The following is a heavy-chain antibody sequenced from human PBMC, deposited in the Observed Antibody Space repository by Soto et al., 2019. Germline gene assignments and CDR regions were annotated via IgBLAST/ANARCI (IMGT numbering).Heavy chain of an antibody. V-gene: IGHV4-59*08. CDR3: ARLHGYCISSSCHGHYAMDV. D-gene: IGHD2-2*01. Sequence: PSETLSLTCTVSGGSISSYYWSWIRQPPGKGLEWIGYIYYSGSTSYNPSLNSRVTVSVDTSKNQFSLKVTSVTAADTAVYYCARLHGYCISSSCHGHYAMDVWGQGTTVTVSS. CDR2: IYYSGST. CDR1: GGSISSYY. J-gene: IGHJ6*02.